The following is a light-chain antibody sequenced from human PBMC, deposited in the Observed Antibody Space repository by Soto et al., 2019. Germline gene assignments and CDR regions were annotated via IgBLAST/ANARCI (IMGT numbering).Light chain of an antibody. J-gene: IGKJ4*01. CDR1: QSVSSS. V-gene: IGKV3-11*01. CDR3: QHRSDWPPGAT. CDR2: DAS. Sequence: EIVLTQSPATLSLSPRERATLFCRASQSVSSSLACYQQKPGQAPRLLIYDASNRATGIPARFSGSGSGTDFTLTISSLEPEDSAIYYCQHRSDWPPGATFGGGTKMEIK.